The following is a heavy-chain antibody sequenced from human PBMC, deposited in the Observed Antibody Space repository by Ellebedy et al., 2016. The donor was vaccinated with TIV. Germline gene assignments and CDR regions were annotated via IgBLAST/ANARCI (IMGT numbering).Heavy chain of an antibody. V-gene: IGHV4-34*01. CDR1: GGSFSAHY. J-gene: IGHJ4*02. D-gene: IGHD2-2*01. Sequence: SETLSLTXAVYGGSFSAHYWSWIRQPPGKGLEYIGEINHSGSSNYNPSLKSRVTMSVDTSKNQFSLRLSSVTAADTALYYCARGTSASSWGPAAVKPRYYFDYWGQGSLVTVSS. CDR3: ARGTSASSWGPAAVKPRYYFDY. CDR2: INHSGSS.